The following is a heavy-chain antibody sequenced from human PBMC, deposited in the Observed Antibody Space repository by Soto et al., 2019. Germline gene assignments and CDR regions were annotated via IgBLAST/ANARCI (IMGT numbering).Heavy chain of an antibody. CDR3: AVAPRGERLLDFDY. J-gene: IGHJ4*02. V-gene: IGHV3-66*01. Sequence: EVQLVESGGGLVQPGGSLRLSCVASGFTVSSKYMSWVRQAPGKGLEWVSVLYSGGSTYYADSVRDRFTISRDNSRNTRYLQMSSLRVEDTAIYYCAVAPRGERLLDFDYWGRGTLVTVSS. D-gene: IGHD6-25*01. CDR1: GFTVSSKY. CDR2: LYSGGST.